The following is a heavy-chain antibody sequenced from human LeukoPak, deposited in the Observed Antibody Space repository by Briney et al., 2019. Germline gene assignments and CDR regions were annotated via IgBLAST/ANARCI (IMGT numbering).Heavy chain of an antibody. CDR3: ARSLSRGYSGFRVSPFDY. CDR2: MFHSGST. V-gene: IGHV4-38-2*01. D-gene: IGHD5-12*01. CDR1: GYSISSGYY. J-gene: IGHJ4*02. Sequence: PSETLSLTCAVSGYSISSGYYWGWIRQSPGKGLEWIGSMFHSGSTYYNPSLKSRVTISVDTSKNHFTLKLNSVTAADTAVYYCARSLSRGYSGFRVSPFDYWGQGTLVTVSS.